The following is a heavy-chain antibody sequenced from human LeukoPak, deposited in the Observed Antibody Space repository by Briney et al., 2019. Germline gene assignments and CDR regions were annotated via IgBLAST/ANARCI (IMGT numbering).Heavy chain of an antibody. D-gene: IGHD1-1*01. CDR2: INPSGGST. CDR3: AGAGTTDKLGYYGMDV. V-gene: IGHV1-46*01. J-gene: IGHJ6*04. CDR1: GYTFTRYY. Sequence: ASVKVSCKASGYTFTRYYMHWVRQAPGQGLEWMGIINPSGGSTSYAQKFQGRVTMTRDTSTSTVYMELSSLRSEDTAVYYCAGAGTTDKLGYYGMDVWGKGTTVTVSS.